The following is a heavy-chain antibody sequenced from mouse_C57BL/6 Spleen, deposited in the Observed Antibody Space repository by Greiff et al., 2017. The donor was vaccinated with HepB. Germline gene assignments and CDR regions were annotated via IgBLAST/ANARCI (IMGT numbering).Heavy chain of an antibody. CDR3: AREYSNSYYYAMDY. J-gene: IGHJ4*01. CDR1: GYTFTSYW. V-gene: IGHV1-64*01. CDR2: IHPNSGST. D-gene: IGHD2-5*01. Sequence: QVQLQQPGAELVKPGASVKLSCKASGYTFTSYWMHWVKQRPGQGLEWIGMIHPNSGSTNYNEKFKSKARLTVDKSSSTAYMQLSSLTSEDSAVYYCAREYSNSYYYAMDYWGQGTSVTVSS.